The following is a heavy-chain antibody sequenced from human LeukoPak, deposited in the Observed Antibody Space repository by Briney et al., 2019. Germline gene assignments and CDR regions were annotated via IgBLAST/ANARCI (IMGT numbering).Heavy chain of an antibody. Sequence: SETLSLTCTVSGESINSFYWSWIRQPAGKGLEWIGRIYSSGSTNYSPSLKSRVTMSVDTSKNQFSLKLSSVTAADTAVYYCARDVVAAAGSFDYWGQGTQVTVSS. D-gene: IGHD6-13*01. J-gene: IGHJ4*02. V-gene: IGHV4-4*07. CDR3: ARDVVAAAGSFDY. CDR2: IYSSGST. CDR1: GESINSFY.